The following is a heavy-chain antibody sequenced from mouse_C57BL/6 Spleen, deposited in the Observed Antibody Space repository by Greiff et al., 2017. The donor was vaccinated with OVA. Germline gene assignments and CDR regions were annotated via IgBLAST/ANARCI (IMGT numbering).Heavy chain of an antibody. Sequence: VKLVESGAELVKPGASVKISCKASGYAFSSYWMNWVKQRPGKGLEWIGQIYPGDGDTNYNGKFKGKATLTADKSSSTAYMQLSSLTSEDSAVYFCARKTMRGYFDYWGQGTTLTVSS. J-gene: IGHJ2*01. CDR1: GYAFSSYW. CDR2: IYPGDGDT. D-gene: IGHD1-1*02. CDR3: ARKTMRGYFDY. V-gene: IGHV1-80*01.